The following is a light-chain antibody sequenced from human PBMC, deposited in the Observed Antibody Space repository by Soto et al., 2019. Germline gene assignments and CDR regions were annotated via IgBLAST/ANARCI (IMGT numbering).Light chain of an antibody. CDR2: AAS. CDR1: QAISRS. V-gene: IGKV1-9*01. CDR3: QQLNSYPLT. Sequence: DIQLTQSPSFLSASVGDKVTITCRASQAISRSLAWYQQNPGKAPKLLIYAASTLQSGVTSRFSGSGSGTEFTLTISSLQPEDFATYYCQQLNSYPLTFGGGAKVEI. J-gene: IGKJ4*01.